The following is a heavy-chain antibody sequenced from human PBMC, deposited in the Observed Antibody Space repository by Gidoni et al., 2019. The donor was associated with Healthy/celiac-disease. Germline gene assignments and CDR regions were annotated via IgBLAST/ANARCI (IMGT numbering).Heavy chain of an antibody. D-gene: IGHD5-12*01. CDR3: AKDLEMATIEGLDY. CDR1: GFTFSSYA. J-gene: IGHJ4*02. Sequence: EVQLLESGGGLVQPGGSLRLSCAASGFTFSSYAMSWVRQAPGKGLEVVSAISGSGGSTYYADSVKGRFTISRDNSKNTLYLQMNSLRAEDTAVYYCAKDLEMATIEGLDYWGQGTLVTVSS. V-gene: IGHV3-23*01. CDR2: ISGSGGST.